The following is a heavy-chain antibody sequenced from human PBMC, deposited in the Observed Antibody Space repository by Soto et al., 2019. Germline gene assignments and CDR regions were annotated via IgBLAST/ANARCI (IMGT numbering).Heavy chain of an antibody. J-gene: IGHJ5*02. V-gene: IGHV4-34*01. CDR2: VNHRGSS. Sequence: QVQLQQWGAGLLKPSETLSLTCAVYGGSLSDYYWNWLRQTPGKGLEWIGEVNHRGSSSYNPSLKSRVDISVDTAMTQFSLKLRSVTAADTAVYYCARYQWNPGAFDPWGPGTQVIVSS. D-gene: IGHD1-20*01. CDR3: ARYQWNPGAFDP. CDR1: GGSLSDYY.